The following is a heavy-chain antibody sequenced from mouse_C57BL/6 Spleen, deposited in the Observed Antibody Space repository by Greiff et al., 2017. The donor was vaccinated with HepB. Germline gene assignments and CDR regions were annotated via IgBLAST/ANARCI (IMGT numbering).Heavy chain of an antibody. V-gene: IGHV7-3*01. CDR3: ARSREPLRY. CDR1: GFTFTDYY. J-gene: IGHJ3*01. CDR2: IRNKANGYTT. Sequence: DVKLVESGGGLVQPGGSLSLSCAASGFTFTDYYMSWVRQPPGKALEWLGFIRNKANGYTTEYSASVKGRFTISRDNSQSILYLQMNALRAEDSATYYCARSREPLRYWGQGTLVTVSA.